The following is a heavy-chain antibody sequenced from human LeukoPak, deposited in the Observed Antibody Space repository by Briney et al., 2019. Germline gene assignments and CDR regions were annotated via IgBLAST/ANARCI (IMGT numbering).Heavy chain of an antibody. D-gene: IGHD3-10*01. CDR1: GFSFSTYW. CDR2: IRQDGSEK. Sequence: GGSLRLSCAASGFSFSTYWMSWVRQAPGKGLQWVANIRQDGSEKNYVDSVKGRFTISRDNAKNSLYLQMNSLRAEDTAVYYCARARLTLAREVIIKADYWGQGILVTVSS. V-gene: IGHV3-7*03. CDR3: ARARLTLAREVIIKADY. J-gene: IGHJ4*02.